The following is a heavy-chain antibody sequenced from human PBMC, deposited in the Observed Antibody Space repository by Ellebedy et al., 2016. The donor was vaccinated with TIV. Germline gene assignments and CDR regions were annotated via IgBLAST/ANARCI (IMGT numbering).Heavy chain of an antibody. CDR1: GIPFSNFW. CDR2: ISWNSGSI. CDR3: AKDGEWELFTDAFDI. D-gene: IGHD1-26*01. Sequence: SLKISXEASGIPFSNFWMHWVRQAPGKGLEWVSGISWNSGSIGYADSVKGRFTISRDNAKNSLYLQMNSLRAEDTALYYCAKDGEWELFTDAFDIWGQGTMVTVSS. J-gene: IGHJ3*02. V-gene: IGHV3-9*01.